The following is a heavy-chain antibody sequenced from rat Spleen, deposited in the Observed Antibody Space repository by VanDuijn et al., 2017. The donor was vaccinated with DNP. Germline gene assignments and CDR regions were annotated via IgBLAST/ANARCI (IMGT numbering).Heavy chain of an antibody. Sequence: EVQLVESGGDLVQPGRSLKLSCAASGFTFSDYYMAWVRQAPTKGLEWVAYISYDGGITAYGDSVKGRFTISRDNAKNTQYLQMDSLRSEDTATYYCATLNYYASLSGYFDYWGPGTMVTVSS. V-gene: IGHV5-20*01. CDR1: GFTFSDYY. CDR3: ATLNYYASLSGYFDY. J-gene: IGHJ1*01. D-gene: IGHD1-12*01. CDR2: ISYDGGIT.